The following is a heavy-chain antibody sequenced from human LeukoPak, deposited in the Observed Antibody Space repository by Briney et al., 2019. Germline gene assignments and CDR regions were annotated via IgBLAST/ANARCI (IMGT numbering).Heavy chain of an antibody. CDR3: TRGIWSSHNRDYYFDY. D-gene: IGHD2-2*01. J-gene: IGHJ4*02. CDR2: INAGNGNT. Sequence: PSVTVSCTPSGYTSTNYAMNWVRHAPGQRLEWMGWINAGNGNTKSTQRFQDRVTITRDTSASTAYMERNSLRSEDTAVYYCTRGIWSSHNRDYYFDYWGQGGLVTVSS. CDR1: GYTSTNYA. V-gene: IGHV1-3*01.